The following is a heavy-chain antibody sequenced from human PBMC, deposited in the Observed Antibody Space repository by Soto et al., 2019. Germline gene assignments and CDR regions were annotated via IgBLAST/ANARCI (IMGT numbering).Heavy chain of an antibody. CDR1: GFTFSSYD. CDR2: ISSSGSTI. J-gene: IGHJ6*02. D-gene: IGHD2-21*02. V-gene: IGHV3-48*03. CDR3: ARVRIVVVTTYPGDYYGMDV. Sequence: GGSLRLSCAASGFTFSSYDMNWVRQAPGKRLEWVSYISSSGSTIYYAASVKGRFTISRDNAKNSLYLKMNGLRAEDTAVYYWARVRIVVVTTYPGDYYGMDVWGQGTTVTVSS.